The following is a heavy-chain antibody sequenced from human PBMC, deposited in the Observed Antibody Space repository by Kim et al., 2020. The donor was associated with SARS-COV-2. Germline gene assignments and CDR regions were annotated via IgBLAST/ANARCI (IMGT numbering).Heavy chain of an antibody. D-gene: IGHD3-10*01. CDR3: ARGERVYYYGSGSYYIY. Sequence: SVKVSCKASGGTFSSYAISWVRQAPGQGLEWMGGIIPIFGTANYAQKFQGRVTITADESTSTAYMELSSLRSEDTAVYYCARGERVYYYGSGSYYIYWGQGTLVTVSS. CDR1: GGTFSSYA. J-gene: IGHJ4*02. CDR2: IIPIFGTA. V-gene: IGHV1-69*13.